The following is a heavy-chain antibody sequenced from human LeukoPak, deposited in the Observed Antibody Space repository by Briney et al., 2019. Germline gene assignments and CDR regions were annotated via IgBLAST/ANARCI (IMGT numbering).Heavy chain of an antibody. D-gene: IGHD1-26*01. Sequence: SETLSLTCAVSGYSISSGYYWGWIRQPPGKGLEWIGSIYHSGTTHYNPSLKSRATISVDTSKNQFSLKLSSVTAADTAIYYCARVLGGSSPFDYWGQGTLVTVSS. V-gene: IGHV4-38-2*01. CDR3: ARVLGGSSPFDY. CDR1: GYSISSGYY. CDR2: IYHSGTT. J-gene: IGHJ4*02.